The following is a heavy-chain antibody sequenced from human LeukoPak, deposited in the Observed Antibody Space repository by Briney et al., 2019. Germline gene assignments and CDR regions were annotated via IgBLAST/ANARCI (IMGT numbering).Heavy chain of an antibody. Sequence: ASVKVSCKASGYTFTSYYMHWVRQAPGQGLEWMGIINPSGGSTSYAQKFRGRVTMTRDMSTSTVYMELSSLRSEDTAVYYCAGEYSSSWYRGWFDPWGQGTLVTVSS. CDR1: GYTFTSYY. J-gene: IGHJ5*02. V-gene: IGHV1-46*01. D-gene: IGHD6-13*01. CDR3: AGEYSSSWYRGWFDP. CDR2: INPSGGST.